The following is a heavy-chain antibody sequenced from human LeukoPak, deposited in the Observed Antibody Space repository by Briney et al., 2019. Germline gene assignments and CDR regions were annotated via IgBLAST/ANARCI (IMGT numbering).Heavy chain of an antibody. Sequence: GGSLRLSCAASGFTFSYYGMHWVRQAPGKGLEWVAVIWYDGSNKYYADSVKGRFTISRDNSKNTLYLQMNSLRAEDTAVYYCARVHFSSSPYFDYWGQGTLATVSS. CDR1: GFTFSYYG. CDR3: ARVHFSSSPYFDY. CDR2: IWYDGSNK. J-gene: IGHJ4*02. D-gene: IGHD6-6*01. V-gene: IGHV3-33*01.